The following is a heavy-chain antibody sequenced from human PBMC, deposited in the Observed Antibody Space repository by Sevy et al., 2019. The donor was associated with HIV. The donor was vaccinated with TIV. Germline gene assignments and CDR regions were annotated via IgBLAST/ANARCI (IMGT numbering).Heavy chain of an antibody. CDR3: ARDFMITFGGVTFDY. V-gene: IGHV3-30-3*01. Sequence: GGSLRLSCAASGFTFSSYAMHWVRQAPGKGLEWVAVISYDGSNKYYADSVKGRFTISRDNSKNTLYLQMNSLGAEDTAVYYCARDFMITFGGVTFDYWGQRTLVTVSS. CDR1: GFTFSSYA. D-gene: IGHD3-16*01. CDR2: ISYDGSNK. J-gene: IGHJ4*02.